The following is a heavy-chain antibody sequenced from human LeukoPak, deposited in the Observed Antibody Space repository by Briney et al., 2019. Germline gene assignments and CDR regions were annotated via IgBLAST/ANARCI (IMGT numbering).Heavy chain of an antibody. Sequence: SETLSLTCAVSGGSISSSIWWSWVRQPPGKGLEWVGEVYHSGSTNYNPSLKSRVTISVDTSKNQFSLKLSSVTAADTAVYYCARDTAAAGTAGYWGQGTLVTVSS. V-gene: IGHV4-4*02. CDR2: VYHSGST. J-gene: IGHJ4*02. CDR3: ARDTAAAGTAGY. D-gene: IGHD6-13*01. CDR1: GGSISSSIW.